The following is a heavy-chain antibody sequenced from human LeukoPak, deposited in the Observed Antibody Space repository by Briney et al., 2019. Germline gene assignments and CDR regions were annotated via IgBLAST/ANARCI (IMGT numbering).Heavy chain of an antibody. CDR2: ISGSGGST. CDR3: AKHPSYNWNDDPMFDP. V-gene: IGHV3-23*01. Sequence: GGSLRLSCAASGFTFSSYAMSWVRQAPGKGLEWVSAISGSGGSTYYADSVKGRFTISRDNSKNTLYLQMNSLSAEDTAVYYCAKHPSYNWNDDPMFDPWGQGTLVTVSS. CDR1: GFTFSSYA. J-gene: IGHJ5*02. D-gene: IGHD1-1*01.